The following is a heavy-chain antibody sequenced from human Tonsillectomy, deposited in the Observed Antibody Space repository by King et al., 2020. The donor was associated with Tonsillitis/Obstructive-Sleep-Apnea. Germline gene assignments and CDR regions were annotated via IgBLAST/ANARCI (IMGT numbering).Heavy chain of an antibody. CDR3: TISGWWGDWFDP. V-gene: IGHV1-2*06. D-gene: IGHD6-19*01. J-gene: IGHJ5*02. Sequence: GQLVQSGAEVKKPGASVKVSCKASGYTFTGYYMHWVRQAPGQGLEWMGRINPNSGGTNYAQKFQGRVTMTRDTSISTAYMELSRLRSDDPAVYYCTISGWWGDWFDPWGQGTLVTVSS. CDR1: GYTFTGYY. CDR2: INPNSGGT.